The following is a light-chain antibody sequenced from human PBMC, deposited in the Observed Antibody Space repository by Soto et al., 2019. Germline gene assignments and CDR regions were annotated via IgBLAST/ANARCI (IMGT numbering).Light chain of an antibody. J-gene: IGLJ1*01. CDR1: SRDVGGQNY. CDR2: AVS. Sequence: QSVLTQPPSASGSPGQSVAISCTGTSRDVGGQNYVSWYQQHPGKAPKLIIYAVSNRPSGVPDRFSGSKSGNTASLTISGLRAEDEADYYCCSHAGNNNYVFGNGTKVTVL. V-gene: IGLV2-8*01. CDR3: CSHAGNNNYV.